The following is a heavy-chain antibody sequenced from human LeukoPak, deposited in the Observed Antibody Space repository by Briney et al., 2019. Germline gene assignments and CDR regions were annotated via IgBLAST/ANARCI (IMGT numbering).Heavy chain of an antibody. J-gene: IGHJ3*01. CDR1: GYTFNSYP. V-gene: IGHV1-18*01. CDR3: ARVRTPFGVVASPDALDV. Sequence: ASVKVSCKASGYTFNSYPLTWVRQAPGVGFEWVGWITADNFNTNYAQKFQGRVTLTKETSTNTAYLEMRSLRSEDTAVYYCARVRTPFGVVASPDALDVWGQGTAVTVSS. D-gene: IGHD3-3*01. CDR2: ITADNFNT.